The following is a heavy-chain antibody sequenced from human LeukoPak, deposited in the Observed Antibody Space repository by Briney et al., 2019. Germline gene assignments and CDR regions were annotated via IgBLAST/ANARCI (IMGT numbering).Heavy chain of an antibody. CDR1: GFTFSSYS. D-gene: IGHD3-10*01. CDR2: ISSSSSTI. CDR3: ARGPRLLWFGELFNY. Sequence: GGSLRLSCAASGFTFSSYSMNGVRQAPGKGLEWVSYISSSSSTIYYADSVKGRFTISRDNAKNSLYLQMNSLRAEDTAVYYCARGPRLLWFGELFNYWGQGTLVTVSS. J-gene: IGHJ4*02. V-gene: IGHV3-48*01.